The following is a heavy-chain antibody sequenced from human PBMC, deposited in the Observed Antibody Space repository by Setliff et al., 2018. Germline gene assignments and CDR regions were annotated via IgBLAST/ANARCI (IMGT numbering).Heavy chain of an antibody. CDR2: ITVSGHST. V-gene: IGHV3-23*01. Sequence: GGSLRLSCAASAFTFNKYAVTWLRQAPGKGLEWVSSITVSGHSTYADSVKGLFSIPRDNSRNILYLQMNSLRAEDTASYFCSRDPNGDYVGAFDPWGQGILVTVSS. CDR1: AFTFNKYA. D-gene: IGHD4-17*01. CDR3: SRDPNGDYVGAFDP. J-gene: IGHJ5*02.